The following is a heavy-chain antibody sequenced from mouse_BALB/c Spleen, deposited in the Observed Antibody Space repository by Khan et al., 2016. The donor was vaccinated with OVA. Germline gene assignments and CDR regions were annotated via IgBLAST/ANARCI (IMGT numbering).Heavy chain of an antibody. D-gene: IGHD1-1*01. CDR2: IDPETGGT. CDR3: TRSYYCSSGFDY. V-gene: IGHV1-15*01. J-gene: IGHJ2*01. Sequence: QVQLQQSGAELVRPGASVTLSCKASGYTFTDYEMHWVKQTPVHGLEWIGAIDPETGGTAYNQKFKGKATLTADKSSSTAYMALRSLTSEDSAVYYCTRSYYCSSGFDYWGQGTTLTVSS. CDR1: GYTFTDYE.